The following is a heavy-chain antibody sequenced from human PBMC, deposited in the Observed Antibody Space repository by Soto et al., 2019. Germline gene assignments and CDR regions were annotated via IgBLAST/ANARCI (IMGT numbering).Heavy chain of an antibody. D-gene: IGHD6-19*01. Sequence: SETLSLTCAVSSGSISSSNLWSWVRQPPGKGLEWIGEIYHSGSTNYNPSLKSRVTISVDKSKNQFSLKLSSVTAADTAVYYCARLSVAGGFDYWGQGTLVTVSS. CDR2: IYHSGST. V-gene: IGHV4-4*02. J-gene: IGHJ4*02. CDR3: ARLSVAGGFDY. CDR1: SGSISSSNL.